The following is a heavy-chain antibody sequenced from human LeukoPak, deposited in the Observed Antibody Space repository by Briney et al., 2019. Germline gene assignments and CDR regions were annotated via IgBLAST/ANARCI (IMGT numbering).Heavy chain of an antibody. J-gene: IGHJ4*02. Sequence: PGGSLRLSCAASEFSVGSNYMTWVRQAPGKGLEWVSAISGSGGSTYYADSVKGRFTISRDNSKNTLYLQMNSLRAEDTAVYYCAASSGWYWHIDYWGQGTLVTVSS. CDR2: ISGSGGST. CDR1: EFSVGSNY. CDR3: AASSGWYWHIDY. D-gene: IGHD6-19*01. V-gene: IGHV3-23*01.